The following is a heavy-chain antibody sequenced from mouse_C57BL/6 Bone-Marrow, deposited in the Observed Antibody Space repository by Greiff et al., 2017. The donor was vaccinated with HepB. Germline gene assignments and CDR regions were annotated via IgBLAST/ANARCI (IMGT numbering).Heavy chain of an antibody. CDR1: GYTFTSYG. Sequence: VQLQQSGAELARPGASVKLSCKASGYTFTSYGISWVKQRTGQGLEWIGEIYPRSGNTYYNEKFKGKATLTADKSSCTAYMELRSLTSEDSAVYFGARTYYDYGTWFADWGQGTLVTVSA. CDR2: IYPRSGNT. CDR3: ARTYYDYGTWFAD. D-gene: IGHD2-4*01. V-gene: IGHV1-81*01. J-gene: IGHJ3*01.